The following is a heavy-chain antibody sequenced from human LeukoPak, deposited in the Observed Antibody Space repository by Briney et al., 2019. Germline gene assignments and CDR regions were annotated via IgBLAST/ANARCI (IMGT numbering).Heavy chain of an antibody. CDR3: ARDQALFHVLRYFDWSTYYYYGMDV. Sequence: GGSLRLSCAASGFTFSSYWMHWVRQAPGKGLVWVSRINSDGSSTSYADSVKGRFTISRDNAKNTLYLQMNSLRAEDTAVYYCARDQALFHVLRYFDWSTYYYYGMDVWGQGTTVTVSS. CDR2: INSDGSST. D-gene: IGHD3-9*01. V-gene: IGHV3-74*01. CDR1: GFTFSSYW. J-gene: IGHJ6*02.